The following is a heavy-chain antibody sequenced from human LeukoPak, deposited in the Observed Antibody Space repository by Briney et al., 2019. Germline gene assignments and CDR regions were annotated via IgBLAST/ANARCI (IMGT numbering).Heavy chain of an antibody. D-gene: IGHD5/OR15-5a*01. V-gene: IGHV5-51*01. CDR2: IYPSDSET. Sequence: GESLKISCEASGYTFSTYWIAWVRQMPGRGLEWMGIIYPSDSETRYSPSFQGQVTISVDKSISTAYLQWRSLKASDTAMYYCARRRAATTIYHYSMDFWGHGTTVIVSS. CDR1: GYTFSTYW. CDR3: ARRRAATTIYHYSMDF. J-gene: IGHJ6*02.